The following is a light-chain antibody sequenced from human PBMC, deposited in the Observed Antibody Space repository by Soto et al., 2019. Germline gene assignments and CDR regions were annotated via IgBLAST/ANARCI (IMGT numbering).Light chain of an antibody. CDR2: SSD. CDR3: AAWDDSLNGPE. Sequence: QSVLTQPPSVSGTPGQRVTISCSGSSSNIGSNTVNWYQQLPGTAPKLLIFSSDQRPSGVPDRFSGSKSGTSASLAISGLQSEDEADYYCAAWDDSLNGPEFGGGTKVTVL. V-gene: IGLV1-44*01. J-gene: IGLJ3*02. CDR1: SSNIGSNT.